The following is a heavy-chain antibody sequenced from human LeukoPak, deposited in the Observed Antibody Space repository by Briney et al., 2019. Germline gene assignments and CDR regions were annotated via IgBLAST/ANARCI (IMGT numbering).Heavy chain of an antibody. V-gene: IGHV4-30-2*01. Sequence: SQTLSLTCAVSGGPISSGGYSWSWIRQPPGKGLEWIGYIYHSGSTYYNPSLKSRVTISVDRSKNQFSLKLSSVTAADTAVYYCARYYDTLDYWGQGTLVTVSS. CDR1: GGPISSGGYS. CDR3: ARYYDTLDY. J-gene: IGHJ4*02. CDR2: IYHSGST. D-gene: IGHD3-22*01.